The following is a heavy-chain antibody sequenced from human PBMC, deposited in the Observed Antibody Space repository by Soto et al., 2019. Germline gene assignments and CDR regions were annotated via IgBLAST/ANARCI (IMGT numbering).Heavy chain of an antibody. CDR3: ARQIYDSDTGPNFQYYFDS. CDR2: IDPSDSQT. V-gene: IGHV5-10-1*01. CDR1: GYSFAGHW. J-gene: IGHJ4*02. D-gene: IGHD3-22*01. Sequence: SLKSSCKGSGYSFAGHWITWVRQKPGKGLEWMGRIDPSDSQTYYSPSFRGHVTISVTKSITTVFLQWSSLRASDTAMYYCARQIYDSDTGPNFQYYFDSWGQGTPVTVS.